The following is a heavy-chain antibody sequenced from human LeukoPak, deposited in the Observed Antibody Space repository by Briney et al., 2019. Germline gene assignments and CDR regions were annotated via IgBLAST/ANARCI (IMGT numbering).Heavy chain of an antibody. D-gene: IGHD3-22*01. CDR2: INHSGST. V-gene: IGHV4-39*07. CDR1: GGSISSSSYY. J-gene: IGHJ3*02. Sequence: SETLSLTCTVSGGSISSSSYYWGWIRQPPGKGLEWIGEINHSGSTNYNPSLKSRVTISVDTSKNQFSLKLSSVTAADTAVYYCARRRYYYLDAFDIWGQGTMVTVSS. CDR3: ARRRYYYLDAFDI.